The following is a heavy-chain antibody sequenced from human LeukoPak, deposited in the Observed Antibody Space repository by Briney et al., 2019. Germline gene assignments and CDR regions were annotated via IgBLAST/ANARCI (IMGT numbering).Heavy chain of an antibody. V-gene: IGHV1-69*04. Sequence: SVKVSCKASGGTFSSYAISWVRQAPGQGLEWMGRIIPILGIANYAQKFQGRVTITADKSTSSAYMELSSLRSEDTAVYYCARETVPAASYYFDYWGQGTLVTVSS. J-gene: IGHJ4*02. CDR1: GGTFSSYA. CDR3: ARETVPAASYYFDY. D-gene: IGHD2-2*01. CDR2: IIPILGIA.